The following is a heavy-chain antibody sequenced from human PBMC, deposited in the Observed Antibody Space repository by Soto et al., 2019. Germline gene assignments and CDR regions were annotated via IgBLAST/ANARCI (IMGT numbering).Heavy chain of an antibody. D-gene: IGHD3-10*01. CDR1: GGSMSSPNW. J-gene: IGHJ4*02. Sequence: QVRLQESGPGLVKPSGTLSLTCLVSGGSMSSPNWWTWVRQAPVKGLEWIAEIHHSGATNYSPSLTGRAVISIDKSNNQFSLQLTSVTAADTAVYYCATGSPYYYGSGGMWDSWGRGALVTVSS. CDR2: IHHSGAT. V-gene: IGHV4-4*02. CDR3: ATGSPYYYGSGGMWDS.